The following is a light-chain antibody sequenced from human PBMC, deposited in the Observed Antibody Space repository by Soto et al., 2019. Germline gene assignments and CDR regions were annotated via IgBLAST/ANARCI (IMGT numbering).Light chain of an antibody. CDR3: QHYNNWLGT. J-gene: IGKJ4*01. Sequence: EIVMTQSPATLSVSRGERATLSCRANQAISSNLAWYQQKPGQAPRLLIYGASTRATGIPDRFSGSGSGTEFTLTISSLQSEDFAVYYCQHYNNWLGTFGGGTKVESK. CDR2: GAS. CDR1: QAISSN. V-gene: IGKV3-15*01.